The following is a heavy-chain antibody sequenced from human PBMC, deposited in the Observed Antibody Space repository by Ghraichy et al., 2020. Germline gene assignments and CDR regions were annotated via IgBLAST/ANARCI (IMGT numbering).Heavy chain of an antibody. Sequence: SETLSLTCTVSGGSISSYYWSWIRQPPGKGLEWIGYIYYSGSTNYNPSLKSRVTISVDTSKNQFSLKLSSVTAADTAVYYCARAQGGSNPLYYYYGMDVWGQGTTVTVSS. CDR2: IYYSGST. V-gene: IGHV4-59*01. CDR1: GGSISSYY. CDR3: ARAQGGSNPLYYYYGMDV. D-gene: IGHD4-11*01. J-gene: IGHJ6*02.